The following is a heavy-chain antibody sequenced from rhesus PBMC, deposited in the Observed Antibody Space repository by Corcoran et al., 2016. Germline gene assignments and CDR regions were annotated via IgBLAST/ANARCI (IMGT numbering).Heavy chain of an antibody. CDR1: GGSIRGGYD. J-gene: IGHJ5-2*02. V-gene: IGHV4-76*01. CDR2: IYGSSGST. Sequence: QVQLQESGPGLVKPSETLSLTCAVSGGSIRGGYDWPWLRQPPGKGLGWIGYIYGSSGSTNYNPSLKNRVTFSKDTSKNQFSLKLNSVTAADTAVYYCASRVTGVWGRGVLVTVSS. D-gene: IGHD2-39*01. CDR3: ASRVTGV.